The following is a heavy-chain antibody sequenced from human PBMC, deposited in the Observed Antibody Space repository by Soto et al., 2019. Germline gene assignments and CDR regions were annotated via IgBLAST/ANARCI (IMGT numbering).Heavy chain of an antibody. CDR1: GFTFSNYW. V-gene: IGHV3-74*01. Sequence: GGSLRLSCAASGFTFSNYWMHWVRQVSGKGLVWVSRINSDGSSTTYADSVKGRFTISRDNAKNTLYLQMNSLRAEDTAVYYCARDPAPIGWYDYWGQGTPVTVSS. CDR2: INSDGSST. D-gene: IGHD6-19*01. J-gene: IGHJ4*02. CDR3: ARDPAPIGWYDY.